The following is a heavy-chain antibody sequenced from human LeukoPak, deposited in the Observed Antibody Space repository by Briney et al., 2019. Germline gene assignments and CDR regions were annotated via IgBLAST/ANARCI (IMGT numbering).Heavy chain of an antibody. J-gene: IGHJ4*02. V-gene: IGHV3-53*01. CDR2: VYGGGLT. CDR1: GFTVSTNY. D-gene: IGHD5-18*01. CDR3: ARDLYSYGYFKGDD. Sequence: PGGSLRLSCAASGFTVSTNYMSWVRQAPGKGLEWVSVVYGGGLTYYGDSVKGRFTISRDNSKNTLYLQMNNVRAEDTAVYYCARDLYSYGYFKGDDWGQGTLVTVSS.